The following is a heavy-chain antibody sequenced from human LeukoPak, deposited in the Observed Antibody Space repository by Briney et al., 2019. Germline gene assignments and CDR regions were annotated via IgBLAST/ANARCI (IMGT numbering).Heavy chain of an antibody. CDR3: AKVGELRYFEWSPDY. Sequence: GGSLRLSCAASGFTFDDYGMSWVRQAPGKGLEWVSAISGSGGSTYYADSVKGRFTIFRDNSKNTLFLQMHSLRGDDTAIYYCAKVGELRYFEWSPDYWGQGILLTVSS. D-gene: IGHD3-9*01. CDR1: GFTFDDYG. J-gene: IGHJ4*02. CDR2: ISGSGGST. V-gene: IGHV3-23*01.